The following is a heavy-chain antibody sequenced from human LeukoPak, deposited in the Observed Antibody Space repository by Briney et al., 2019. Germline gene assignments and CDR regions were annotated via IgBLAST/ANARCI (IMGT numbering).Heavy chain of an antibody. CDR1: GFTFSSYA. V-gene: IGHV3-23*01. CDR2: VSGSGDRT. CDR3: AKGNGNSCYSPGDY. J-gene: IGHJ4*02. Sequence: PGGSLRLSCAASGFTFSSYAMSWVRQAPGKGLQWVSVVSGSGDRTYYADSVKGRFTISRDNSKNTLYLQMSSLRADDTAIYYCAKGNGNSCYSPGDYWGQGTLVTVSS. D-gene: IGHD2-15*01.